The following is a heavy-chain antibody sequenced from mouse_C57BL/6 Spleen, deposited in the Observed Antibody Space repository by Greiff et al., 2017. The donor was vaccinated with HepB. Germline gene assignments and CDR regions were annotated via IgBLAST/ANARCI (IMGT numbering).Heavy chain of an antibody. CDR3: TRADFTTVVSPWYFDV. CDR2: ISSGGDYI. V-gene: IGHV5-9-1*02. CDR1: GFTFSSYA. D-gene: IGHD1-1*01. Sequence: EVQRVESGEGLVKPGGSLKLSCAASGFTFSSYAMSWVRQTPEKRLEWVAYISSGGDYIYYADTVKGRFTISRDNARNTLYLQMSSLKSEDTAMYYCTRADFTTVVSPWYFDVWGTGTTVTVSS. J-gene: IGHJ1*03.